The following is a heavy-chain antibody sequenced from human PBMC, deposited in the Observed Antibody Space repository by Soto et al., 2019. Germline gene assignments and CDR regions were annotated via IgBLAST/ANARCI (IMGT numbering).Heavy chain of an antibody. CDR2: IKSKTDGGTT. CDR3: TTDLGWFGESLFDY. V-gene: IGHV3-15*07. J-gene: IGHJ4*02. CDR1: GFTFSNAW. Sequence: GGSLRLSCAASGFTFSNAWMNWVRQAPGKGLEWVGRIKSKTDGGTTDYAAPVKGRFTISRDDSKNTLYLQMNSLKTEDTAVYYCTTDLGWFGESLFDYWGQGTLVTVSS. D-gene: IGHD3-10*01.